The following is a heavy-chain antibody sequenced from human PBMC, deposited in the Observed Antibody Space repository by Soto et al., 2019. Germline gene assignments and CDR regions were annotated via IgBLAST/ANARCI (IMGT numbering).Heavy chain of an antibody. V-gene: IGHV2-5*02. Sequence: QITLKESGPTLVKPTQTLTLTCTFSGFSLSTSGVGVGWIRQPPGKALEWLALIYWDDDKRYSPSLKSRLTITKDTSKNQVVLTMTNMDPVDTATYYCALNDYGETNDAFDIWGQGTMVTVSS. CDR2: IYWDDDK. CDR3: ALNDYGETNDAFDI. D-gene: IGHD4-17*01. J-gene: IGHJ3*02. CDR1: GFSLSTSGVG.